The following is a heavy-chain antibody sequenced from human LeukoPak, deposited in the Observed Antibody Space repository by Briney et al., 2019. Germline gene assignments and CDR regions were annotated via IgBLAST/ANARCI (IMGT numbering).Heavy chain of an antibody. CDR3: ARVNYLVTYYYMDV. J-gene: IGHJ6*03. CDR1: GGSISSYY. D-gene: IGHD2/OR15-2a*01. V-gene: IGHV4-4*07. CDR2: IYTSGST. Sequence: PSETLSLTCTVSGGSISSYYWSWIRQPAGKGLEWIGRIYTSGSTNYNPSLKSRVTISVDTSKNQFSLKLSSVTAADTAVYYCARVNYLVTYYYMDVWGKGTTVTISS.